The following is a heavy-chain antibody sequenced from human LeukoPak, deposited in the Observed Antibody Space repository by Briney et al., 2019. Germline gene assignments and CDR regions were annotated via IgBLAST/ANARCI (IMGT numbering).Heavy chain of an antibody. CDR2: IHSSGST. Sequence: PSETLSLTCTVSDGSIREYYWSWIRQSPGKGLEWIGYIHSSGSTVYNPSLESRVTFSIGAPRNHFYLNMTPVTAADTAVYYCARGAALVTHKYFDYWGQGTLVTVSS. D-gene: IGHD5-18*01. CDR1: DGSIREYY. J-gene: IGHJ4*02. CDR3: ARGAALVTHKYFDY. V-gene: IGHV4-59*08.